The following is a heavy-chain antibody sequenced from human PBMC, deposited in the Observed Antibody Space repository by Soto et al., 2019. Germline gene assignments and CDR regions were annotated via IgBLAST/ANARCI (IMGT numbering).Heavy chain of an antibody. J-gene: IGHJ4*02. V-gene: IGHV1-2*02. D-gene: IGHD4-4*01. CDR1: GYTFTGYY. CDR3: ARSRLTDYSIDY. CDR2: INPNSGGT. Sequence: ASVKVSCKASGYTFTGYYMHWVRQAPGQGLEWMGWINPNSGGTNYAQKFQGRVTMTRDTSISTAYMELSRLRSDDTAVYYCARSRLTDYSIDYWGQGTLVTVSS.